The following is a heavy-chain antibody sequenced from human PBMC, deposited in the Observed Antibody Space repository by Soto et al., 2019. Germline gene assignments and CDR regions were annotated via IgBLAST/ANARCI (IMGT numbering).Heavy chain of an antibody. D-gene: IGHD6-19*01. CDR3: ARLFDTSGCYDY. J-gene: IGHJ4*02. CDR1: GYRFTSYW. Sequence: GASRKISCKGSGYRFTSYWIGWVRQMPGKGLERMGIIYPGDSDTRYSPSFQGQVTISADKSITTTYLQWSSLKASDTAIYYCARLFDTSGCYDYWGQGTLVTVSS. CDR2: IYPGDSDT. V-gene: IGHV5-51*01.